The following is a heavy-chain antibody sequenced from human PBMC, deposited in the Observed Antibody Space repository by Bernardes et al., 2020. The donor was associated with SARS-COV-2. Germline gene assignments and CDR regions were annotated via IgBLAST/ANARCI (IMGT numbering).Heavy chain of an antibody. D-gene: IGHD4-17*01. CDR2: LFGGGHGA. V-gene: IGHV3-23*01. CDR1: GFTFDNFA. J-gene: IGHJ4*02. Sequence: GGSLRLSCAASGFTFDNFAMSWVRQGPGKGLEWVSSLFGGGHGASYTNSVKGRFTISRDNAKNLLFLQMNSLRVEDTAIYYCARDPHYGALDYWGQGTLVTVSS. CDR3: ARDPHYGALDY.